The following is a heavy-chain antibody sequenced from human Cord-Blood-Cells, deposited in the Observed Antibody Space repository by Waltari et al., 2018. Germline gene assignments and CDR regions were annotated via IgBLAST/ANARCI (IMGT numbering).Heavy chain of an antibody. V-gene: IGHV4-34*01. CDR1: GGFFSGYY. CDR2: INHSGST. J-gene: IGHJ4*02. CDR3: ARLPISGSYDY. Sequence: QVQLQQWGEGLLKPSETLSLTCAVYGGFFSGYYWSWIRQPPGKGLEWIGEINHSGSTNYNPSLKSRVTISVDTSKNQFSLKLSSVTAADTAVYYCARLPISGSYDYWGQGTLVTVSS. D-gene: IGHD1-26*01.